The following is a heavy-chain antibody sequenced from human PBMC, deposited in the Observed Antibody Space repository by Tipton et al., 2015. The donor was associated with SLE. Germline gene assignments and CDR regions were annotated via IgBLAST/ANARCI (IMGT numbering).Heavy chain of an antibody. J-gene: IGHJ6*03. CDR2: ISSSSSYI. V-gene: IGHV3-21*01. D-gene: IGHD3-3*01. CDR1: GFTFSSYS. Sequence: SLRLSCAASGFTFSSYSMNWVRQAPGKGLEWVSSISSSSSYIYYADSVKGRFTISRDNAKNSLYLQMNSLRAEDTAVYYCARDNFWNRGYYFGGGEDYYYYYMDVWGKGTTVTVSS. CDR3: ARDNFWNRGYYFGGGEDYYYYYMDV.